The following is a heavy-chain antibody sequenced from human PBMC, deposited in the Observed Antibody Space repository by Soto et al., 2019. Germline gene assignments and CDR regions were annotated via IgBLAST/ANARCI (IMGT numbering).Heavy chain of an antibody. CDR3: ARGWDGSGWFDP. J-gene: IGHJ5*02. Sequence: EVQLAESGGGLIQPGGSLRLSCAASGFTVGSNYMTWVRQAPGKGLEWVSVIHSGGTTYYADSVKGRFTISRDNSKNTLYLHMNSLRGEDTAVYYCARGWDGSGWFDPWGQGTLVTVSS. CDR2: IHSGGTT. V-gene: IGHV3-53*01. D-gene: IGHD3-10*01. CDR1: GFTVGSNY.